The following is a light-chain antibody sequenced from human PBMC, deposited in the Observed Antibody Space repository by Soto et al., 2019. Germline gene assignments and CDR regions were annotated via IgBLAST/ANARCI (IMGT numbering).Light chain of an antibody. J-gene: IGLJ1*01. CDR2: EVS. CDR1: SSDIGGSNS. CDR3: SSSTSGSTPFV. Sequence: QSVLTQPASVSGSPGQSITISCTGTSSDIGGSNSVSWYQQHPGQAPKLMISEVSNRPSGVSNRFSGSKSGNTASLTISGLQAEDEADYYCSSSTSGSTPFVFGARTKVTVL. V-gene: IGLV2-14*01.